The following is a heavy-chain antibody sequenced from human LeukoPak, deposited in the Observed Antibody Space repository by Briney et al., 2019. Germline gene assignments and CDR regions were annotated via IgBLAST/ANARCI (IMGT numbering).Heavy chain of an antibody. CDR3: ARVGYYYYGMDV. CDR2: INPNSGAT. CDR1: GYTFTDYY. V-gene: IGHV1-2*02. Sequence: ASVKVSCKASGYTFTDYYMRWVRQAPGQGLEWMGWINPNSGATNYAQKFQGRVTMTRDTSISTAYMELSRLRSDDTAVYYCARVGYYYYGMDVWGQGTTVTVSS. J-gene: IGHJ6*02.